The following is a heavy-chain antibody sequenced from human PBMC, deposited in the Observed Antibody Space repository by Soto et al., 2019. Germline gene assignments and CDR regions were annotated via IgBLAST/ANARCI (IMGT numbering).Heavy chain of an antibody. CDR3: ARPTRYYYDSSGQSAWFDP. D-gene: IGHD3-22*01. J-gene: IGHJ5*02. Sequence: QVPLVQSGAEVKKPGSSVKVSCKASGGTFSSYAISWVRQAPGQGLEWMGGIIPIFGTANYAQKFQGRVTITADESXSXASXELSSLRSEDTAVYYCARPTRYYYDSSGQSAWFDPWGQGTLVTVSS. V-gene: IGHV1-69*12. CDR1: GGTFSSYA. CDR2: IIPIFGTA.